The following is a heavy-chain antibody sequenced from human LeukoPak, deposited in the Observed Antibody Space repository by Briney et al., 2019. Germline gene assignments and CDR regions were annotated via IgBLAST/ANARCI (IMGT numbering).Heavy chain of an antibody. CDR3: AKARGLLWFGELFILDY. D-gene: IGHD3-10*01. V-gene: IGHV3-30*18. CDR1: GFTYSSYG. J-gene: IGHJ4*02. CDR2: ISYDGSNK. Sequence: GGSLRLSCAASGFTYSSYGMHLVRQAAGKGLEWVAVISYDGSNKYYADSVKGRFTISRDNSKNTLYLQMNSLRAEDTAVYYCAKARGLLWFGELFILDYWGQGTLVTVSS.